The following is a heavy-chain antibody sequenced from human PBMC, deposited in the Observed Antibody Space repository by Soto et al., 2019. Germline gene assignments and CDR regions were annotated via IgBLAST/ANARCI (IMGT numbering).Heavy chain of an antibody. CDR3: VMVDNYVTPTPQDV. CDR2: ISPYTGNT. Sequence: QVQLVQSGDEVKKPGASVKVSCKASGYIFVNYGIAWVRQAPGQGLEWMGWISPYTGNTHSASKVQGRLTMTTETSTSTAYMDMGSLKSDDTAMYYCVMVDNYVTPTPQDVWGQGTTVTDSS. J-gene: IGHJ6*02. D-gene: IGHD3-16*01. CDR1: GYIFVNYG. V-gene: IGHV1-18*01.